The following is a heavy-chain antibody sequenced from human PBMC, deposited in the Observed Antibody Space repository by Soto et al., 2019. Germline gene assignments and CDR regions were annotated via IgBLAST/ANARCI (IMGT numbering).Heavy chain of an antibody. CDR3: ARVGAVAGPWKEGWFDP. CDR2: INPNSGGT. Sequence: QVQLVQSGAEVKKPGASVKVSCKASGYTFTGYYIHWVRQAPGQGLEWMGWINPNSGGTNYAQKFQGCVTMTRNTSISTASMELSRLRSDDTAVYYCARVGAVAGPWKEGWFDPWGQGTLVTVSS. D-gene: IGHD6-19*01. V-gene: IGHV1-2*04. CDR1: GYTFTGYY. J-gene: IGHJ5*02.